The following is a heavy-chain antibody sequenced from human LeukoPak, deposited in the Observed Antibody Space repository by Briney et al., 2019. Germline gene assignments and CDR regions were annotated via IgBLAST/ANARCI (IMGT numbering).Heavy chain of an antibody. CDR3: ARNENSGWGYFDY. CDR1: GFTFSSYA. V-gene: IGHV3-23*01. J-gene: IGHJ4*02. D-gene: IGHD5-12*01. CDR2: IGGSNGIT. Sequence: PTGGSLRLSCAASGFTFSSYAMSWVRQAPGKGLEWVSVIGGSNGITFYVGSMKGRFTISRDNSKDTLYLQMNSLRAEDTAVYYCARNENSGWGYFDYWGQGTLVTVSS.